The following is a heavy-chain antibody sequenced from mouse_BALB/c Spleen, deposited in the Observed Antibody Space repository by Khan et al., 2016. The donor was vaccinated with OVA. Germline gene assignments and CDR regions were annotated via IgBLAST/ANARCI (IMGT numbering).Heavy chain of an antibody. Sequence: EVELVESGGGLVQPGGSRKLSCAASGFTFSRFGMHWVRQAPEKGLEWVAYISSGSSSIYYADTVTGRFTISRDNPKNTLFVQMTSLRSENTAMDYWARDSNVDYWGQGTTLTVSS. CDR2: ISSGSSSI. CDR3: ARDSNVDY. V-gene: IGHV5-17*02. D-gene: IGHD4-1*01. CDR1: GFTFSRFG. J-gene: IGHJ2*01.